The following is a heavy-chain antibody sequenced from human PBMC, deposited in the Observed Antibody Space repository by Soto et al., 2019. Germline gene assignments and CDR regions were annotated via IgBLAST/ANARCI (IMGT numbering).Heavy chain of an antibody. Sequence: QVQLQESGPGLVKPSETLSLTCTVSGGSISSYYWSWIRQPPGKGLEWIGYIYYSGGTNYNPSLKTRVTLSVDTSKNQFSLKPSSVTAADTAVYYCARVWGGWSGFDYWGQGTLVTVSS. CDR2: IYYSGGT. CDR1: GGSISSYY. J-gene: IGHJ4*02. D-gene: IGHD6-19*01. CDR3: ARVWGGWSGFDY. V-gene: IGHV4-59*01.